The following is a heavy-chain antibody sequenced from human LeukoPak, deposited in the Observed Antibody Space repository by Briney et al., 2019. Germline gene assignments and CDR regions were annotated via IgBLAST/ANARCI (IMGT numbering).Heavy chain of an antibody. J-gene: IGHJ4*02. CDR1: GYSFSSYW. D-gene: IGHD5-18*01. V-gene: IGHV5-51*01. CDR3: ARHGGRGYRFDYDY. Sequence: GESLQISCKGSGYSFSSYWIGWVRQMPGKVLEWMGIINPGDSDTRYSPTFQGQVTISADKSISTAYLQWSSLKASDTAMYYCARHGGRGYRFDYDYWGQGILVTVSS. CDR2: INPGDSDT.